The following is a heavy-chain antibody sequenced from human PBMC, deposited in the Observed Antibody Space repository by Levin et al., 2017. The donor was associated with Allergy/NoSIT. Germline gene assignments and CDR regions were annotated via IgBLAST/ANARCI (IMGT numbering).Heavy chain of an antibody. Sequence: LSLPCAASGFTFSDSTMHWVRQAPGKGLEWVSLISWDGFSTYYADSVKGRFTISRDNSENSLYLQMNSLRTEDTALYYCAKDLSGRFVFDYWGQGTLVTVSS. CDR2: ISWDGFST. D-gene: IGHD1-26*01. V-gene: IGHV3-43*01. J-gene: IGHJ4*02. CDR1: GFTFSDST. CDR3: AKDLSGRFVFDY.